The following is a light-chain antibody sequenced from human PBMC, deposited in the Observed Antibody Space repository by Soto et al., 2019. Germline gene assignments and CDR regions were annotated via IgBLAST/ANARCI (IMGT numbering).Light chain of an antibody. CDR2: EVN. V-gene: IGLV2-8*01. J-gene: IGLJ1*01. CDR1: ISYVFGYNY. CDR3: TSHAGTINFPYI. Sequence: QSALTQPASVSWSPGHSITISFTGTISYVFGYNYFSWYQHHPGKAPKLMFYEVNKRPSGVPDRFSGSKSGNTASLTASGLQAEDEADYYCTSHAGTINFPYIFATGTKVPVL.